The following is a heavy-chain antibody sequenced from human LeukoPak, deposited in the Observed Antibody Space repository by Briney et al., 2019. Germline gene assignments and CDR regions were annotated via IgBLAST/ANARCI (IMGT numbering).Heavy chain of an antibody. CDR3: AKHWYYGSGTPLADWFDP. V-gene: IGHV3-23*01. Sequence: PGGSLRLSCAASGFTFSSYAMSWVRQAPGKGLEWVSAIRRTGGSTYYADSVKGRFTISRDNSKNTLYLQMNSLRAEDTAVYYCAKHWYYGSGTPLADWFDPWGQGTLVTVSS. D-gene: IGHD3-10*01. J-gene: IGHJ5*02. CDR1: GFTFSSYA. CDR2: IRRTGGST.